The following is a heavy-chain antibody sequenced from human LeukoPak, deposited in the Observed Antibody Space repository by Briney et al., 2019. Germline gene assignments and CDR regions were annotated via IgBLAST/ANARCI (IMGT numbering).Heavy chain of an antibody. CDR3: AKLGSCSGGSCYSEYYFDY. D-gene: IGHD2-15*01. CDR2: IYPGDSDT. V-gene: IGHV5-51*01. Sequence: GESLKTSCKGSGYSFTSYWIGWVRQMPGKGLEWMGMIYPGDSDTRYSPSFQGQVTISADKSISTAYLQWSNLKASDTAMYYCAKLGSCSGGSCYSEYYFDYWGQGTLVTVSS. J-gene: IGHJ4*02. CDR1: GYSFTSYW.